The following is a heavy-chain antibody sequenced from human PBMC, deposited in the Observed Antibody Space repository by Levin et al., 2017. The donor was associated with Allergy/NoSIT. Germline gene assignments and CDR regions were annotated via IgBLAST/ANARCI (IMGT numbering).Heavy chain of an antibody. Sequence: PSETLSLTCTVSGGSISSYYWSWIRQSPGKRPEWIGYIHYTGYTNYSPSLKSRVTISLDTSKNQFSLKLTSVTAADTAVYSCSRSAHVTVIPAAIFAFGPWGQGILVTVSS. CDR1: GGSISSYY. CDR3: SRSAHVTVIPAAIFAFGP. D-gene: IGHD2-2*01. V-gene: IGHV4-59*08. CDR2: IHYTGYT. J-gene: IGHJ5*02.